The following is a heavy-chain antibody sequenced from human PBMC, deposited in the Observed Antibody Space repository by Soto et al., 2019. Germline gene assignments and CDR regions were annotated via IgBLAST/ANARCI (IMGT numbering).Heavy chain of an antibody. CDR3: ARVDIVATITANYYYGMDV. CDR2: IIPIFGTA. V-gene: IGHV1-69*13. J-gene: IGHJ6*02. Sequence: GASVKVSCKASGGTFSSYAISWVRQAPGQGLEWMGGIIPIFGTANYAQKFQGRVTITADESTSTAYMELSSLRSEDTAVYYCARVDIVATITANYYYGMDVWGQGTTVTVSS. CDR1: GGTFSSYA. D-gene: IGHD5-12*01.